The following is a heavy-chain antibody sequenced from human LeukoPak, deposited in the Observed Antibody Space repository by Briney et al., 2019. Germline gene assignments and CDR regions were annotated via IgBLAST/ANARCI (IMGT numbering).Heavy chain of an antibody. Sequence: ASVKVSCKASGYTFTSYDINWVRQATGQGLEWMGWMNPNSGNTGYEQKFQGRDTMTRNTSISTAYMELSSLRSEHTAVYYCASGSVYNPLRLYYYYYYMDVWGKGTTVTVSS. J-gene: IGHJ6*03. D-gene: IGHD5-24*01. V-gene: IGHV1-8*01. CDR3: ASGSVYNPLRLYYYYYYMDV. CDR2: MNPNSGNT. CDR1: GYTFTSYD.